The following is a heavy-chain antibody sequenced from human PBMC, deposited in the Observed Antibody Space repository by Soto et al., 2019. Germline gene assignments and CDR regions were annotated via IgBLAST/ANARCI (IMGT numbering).Heavy chain of an antibody. CDR2: INAGNGNT. J-gene: IGHJ4*02. V-gene: IGHV1-3*05. CDR1: GYTFSSYA. D-gene: IGHD1-26*01. CDR3: ARVDGTY. Sequence: QVQLVQSGAEEKKPGASVKVSCKASGYTFSSYAIHWVRQAPGQGLEWVGWINAGNGNTKYSQKFQGRVTITRDTAASKAYMELNSLRSEDTAVYYCARVDGTYWGQGTLVTVSS.